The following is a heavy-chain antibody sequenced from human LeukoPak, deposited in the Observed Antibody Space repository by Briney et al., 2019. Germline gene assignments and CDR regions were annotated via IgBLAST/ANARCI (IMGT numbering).Heavy chain of an antibody. CDR2: ISSSGSTI. CDR1: GFTFSDYY. Sequence: GGSLRLSCAASGFTFSDYYMSWIRQAPGKGLEWVSYISSSGSTIYYADSVKGRFTISRDNSKNTLYLQMNSLRAEDTAVYYCAAAVSDAFDIWGQGTMVTVSS. CDR3: AAAVSDAFDI. V-gene: IGHV3-11*04. D-gene: IGHD6-13*01. J-gene: IGHJ3*02.